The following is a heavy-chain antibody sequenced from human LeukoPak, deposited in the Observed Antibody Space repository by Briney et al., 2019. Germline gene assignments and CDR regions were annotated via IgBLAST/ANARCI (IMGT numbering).Heavy chain of an antibody. Sequence: SETLSLTCTVSGGSISSSSYYWGWIRQPPGKGLEWIVSIYYSGSTYYNPSLKSRVTISVDTSKNQFSLKLSSVTAADTAVYYCARQSELLGFFDYWGQGTLVTVSS. CDR2: IYYSGST. V-gene: IGHV4-39*01. J-gene: IGHJ4*02. CDR1: GGSISSSSYY. D-gene: IGHD1-26*01. CDR3: ARQSELLGFFDY.